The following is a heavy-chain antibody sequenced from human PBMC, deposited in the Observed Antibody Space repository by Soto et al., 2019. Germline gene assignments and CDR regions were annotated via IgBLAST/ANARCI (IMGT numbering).Heavy chain of an antibody. CDR3: ARDVGYCSSTSCAPYNWFDP. V-gene: IGHV4-30-2*01. Sequence: QLQLQESGSGLVKPSQTLSLTCAVCGGSISSGGYSWSWIRQPPGKGLEWIGYIYHSGSTYYNPSLKSRVTISVDRSKNQFSLKLSSVTAADTAVYYCARDVGYCSSTSCAPYNWFDPWGQGTMVTLSS. D-gene: IGHD2-2*01. CDR2: IYHSGST. J-gene: IGHJ5*02. CDR1: GGSISSGGYS.